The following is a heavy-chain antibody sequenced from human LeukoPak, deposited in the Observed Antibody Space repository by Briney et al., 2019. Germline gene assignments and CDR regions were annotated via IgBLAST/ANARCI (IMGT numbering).Heavy chain of an antibody. CDR3: ARHPIYCSGGTCYSSYYFDY. V-gene: IGHV5-51*01. Sequence: GESLKISCQGSGYSFTSYWIGWVRQMPGKGLEWMGIIYPGDSDTKYSPSFQGQVTISADESISTAYLQWSSLKASDTAMYYCARHPIYCSGGTCYSSYYFDYWGQGTLVTVSS. CDR1: GYSFTSYW. CDR2: IYPGDSDT. D-gene: IGHD2-15*01. J-gene: IGHJ4*02.